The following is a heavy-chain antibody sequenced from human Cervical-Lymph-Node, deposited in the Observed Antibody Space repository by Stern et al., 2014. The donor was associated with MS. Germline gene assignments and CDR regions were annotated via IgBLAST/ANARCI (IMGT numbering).Heavy chain of an antibody. CDR3: ARDITMLVVADAFDI. J-gene: IGHJ3*02. V-gene: IGHV3-21*01. CDR2: ISDTSRYI. CDR1: GFTFSGYA. Sequence: EMQLVESGGGLVKPGGSLRLSCEASGFTFSGYAMNWVRQAPGKGPEWVSSISDTSRYIYYADSVKGRFTISRDNAKNSLYLQMNSLRAEDTAVYYCARDITMLVVADAFDIWGQGTMVTVSS. D-gene: IGHD3-22*01.